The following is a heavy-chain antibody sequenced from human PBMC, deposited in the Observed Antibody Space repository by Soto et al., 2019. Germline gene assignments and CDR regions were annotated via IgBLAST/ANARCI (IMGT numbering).Heavy chain of an antibody. D-gene: IGHD3-3*01. CDR1: GYTFTNYY. Sequence: ASVKVSCKASGYTFTNYYMHWVRQAPGQGLEWMGIINPSGGRSIYAQKFQGRVTMTRDTSTSTVYMELSSLRSEDTAVFYCARDLSGYDFWSGPQDYYYGMDVWGQGTTVTVSS. J-gene: IGHJ6*02. CDR2: INPSGGRS. CDR3: ARDLSGYDFWSGPQDYYYGMDV. V-gene: IGHV1-46*01.